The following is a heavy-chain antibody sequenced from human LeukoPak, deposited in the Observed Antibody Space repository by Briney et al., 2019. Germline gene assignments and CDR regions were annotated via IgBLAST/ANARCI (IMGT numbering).Heavy chain of an antibody. CDR1: GFTFSSYG. D-gene: IGHD6-6*01. J-gene: IGHJ4*02. Sequence: PGGSLRLSCAASGFTFSSYGMHWVRQAPGKGLEWVAFIRYDGSNKYYADSVKGRFTISRDNSKNTLYLQMNSLRAEDTAVYYCAKSRGRYYSSSSLYYFDYWGQGTLVTVSS. CDR3: AKSRGRYYSSSSLYYFDY. V-gene: IGHV3-30*02. CDR2: IRYDGSNK.